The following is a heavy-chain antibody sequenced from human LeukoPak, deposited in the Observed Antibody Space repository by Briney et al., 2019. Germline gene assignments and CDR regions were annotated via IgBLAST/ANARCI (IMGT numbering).Heavy chain of an antibody. V-gene: IGHV3-23*01. CDR3: ARGSYNFDY. J-gene: IGHJ4*02. CDR2: INSGERR. D-gene: IGHD6-19*01. CDR1: GVMFNNDA. Sequence: VGSLRLSCAPSGVMFNNDAMSWVRQGPRKRLEWGSGINSGERRYYADSVRGRFNLSRDTYKNPLYLQMHSLRPEETAVYCCARGSYNFDYWGQGTLVSVSS.